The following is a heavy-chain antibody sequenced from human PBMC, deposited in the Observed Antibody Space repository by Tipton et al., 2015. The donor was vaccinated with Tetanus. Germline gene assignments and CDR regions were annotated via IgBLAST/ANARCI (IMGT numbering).Heavy chain of an antibody. V-gene: IGHV4-59*11. D-gene: IGHD3-16*02. CDR1: GGSISGHY. CDR2: IYSSGST. CDR3: ARVPLSLYCGLGY. J-gene: IGHJ1*01. Sequence: LRLSCTVSGGSISGHYWNWIRQPPGKGLEWIGFIYSSGSTNYNPSLKSRVTISVDTSKNQLSLKMSSMTAADTAVYYCARVPLSLYCGLGYWGQGSRVTVSS.